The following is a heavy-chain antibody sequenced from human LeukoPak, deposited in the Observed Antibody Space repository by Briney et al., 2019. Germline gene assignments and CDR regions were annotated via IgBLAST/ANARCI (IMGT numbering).Heavy chain of an antibody. J-gene: IGHJ4*02. CDR2: INHSGST. Sequence: PSETPSLTCAVYGGSFSGYYWSWISQPPRKGLEWIGEINHSGSTNYNPSLKSRVTISVDTSKNQFSLKLSSVTAADTAVYYCAQYDSSGYYYDYWGQGTLVTVSS. D-gene: IGHD3-22*01. CDR3: AQYDSSGYYYDY. V-gene: IGHV4-34*01. CDR1: GGSFSGYY.